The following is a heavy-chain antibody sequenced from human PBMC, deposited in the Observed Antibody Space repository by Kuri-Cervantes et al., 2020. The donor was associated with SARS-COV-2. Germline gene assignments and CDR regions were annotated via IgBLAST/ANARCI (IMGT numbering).Heavy chain of an antibody. CDR1: GGSISGHY. V-gene: IGHV4-4*07. J-gene: IGHJ5*02. D-gene: IGHD1-26*01. CDR3: ARGGERGWSYYWWFDP. CDR2: IYTSGST. Sequence: GSLRLSCTVSGGSISGHYWSWIRQPPGKGLEWIGRIYTSGSTNYNPSLKSRVTMSVDTSKNQFSLKLSSVTAADTAVYYCARGGERGWSYYWWFDPRGQGTLVTVSS.